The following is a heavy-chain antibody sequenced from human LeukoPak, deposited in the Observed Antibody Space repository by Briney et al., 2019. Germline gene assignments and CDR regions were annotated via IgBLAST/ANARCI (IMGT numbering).Heavy chain of an antibody. CDR2: INSSSSYI. J-gene: IGHJ3*02. V-gene: IGHV3-21*01. CDR3: ARDREGATLNDAFDI. D-gene: IGHD1-26*01. CDR1: GFTFSSYS. Sequence: PGGSLRLSCAASGFTFSSYSMNWVRQAPGKGLEWVSSINSSSSYIYYADSVKGRFTISRDNAKNSLYLQMNSLRAEDTAVYYCARDREGATLNDAFDIWGQGTMVTVSS.